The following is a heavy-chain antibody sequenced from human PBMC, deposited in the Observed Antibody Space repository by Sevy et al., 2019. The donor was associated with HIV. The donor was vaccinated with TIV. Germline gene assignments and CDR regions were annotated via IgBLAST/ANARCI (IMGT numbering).Heavy chain of an antibody. Sequence: GGSLRLSCAASGFTFSTYGMHWVRQAPGKGLEWVAVISYDGNSKFYADSVKGGFTISRDNSKNTLYLQMNSLRAEDTAVYHCAKDAGYSVAWYSGYWGQGTLVTVSS. J-gene: IGHJ4*02. V-gene: IGHV3-30*18. CDR2: ISYDGNSK. CDR1: GFTFSTYG. CDR3: AKDAGYSVAWYSGY. D-gene: IGHD6-19*01.